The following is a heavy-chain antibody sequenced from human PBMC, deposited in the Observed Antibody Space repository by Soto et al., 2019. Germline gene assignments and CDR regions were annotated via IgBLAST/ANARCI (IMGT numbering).Heavy chain of an antibody. CDR3: AKGRREYCNNGVCHVYYYYGMDV. V-gene: IGHV3-30*18. Sequence: PGGSLRLSCAASVFTFSSYGMQWVRQSPGKGLEWVSVISYDGSNKYYADSVKGRFTISREKSKNTLYLQMNSLRAEDTAVYYCAKGRREYCNNGVCHVYYYYGMDVWGQGTTVTVSS. CDR1: VFTFSSYG. CDR2: ISYDGSNK. J-gene: IGHJ6*02. D-gene: IGHD2-8*01.